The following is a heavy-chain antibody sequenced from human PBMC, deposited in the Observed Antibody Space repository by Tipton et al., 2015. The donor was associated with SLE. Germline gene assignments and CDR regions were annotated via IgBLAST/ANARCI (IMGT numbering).Heavy chain of an antibody. CDR2: IFYSGST. V-gene: IGHV4-59*02. D-gene: IGHD3-10*01. J-gene: IGHJ3*02. Sequence: TLSLTCTVPGDAVSSHYWSWIRKPPGTGLEWIGYIFYSGSTNYNPSLKSRVTMSVDTSQNQFSLKLTSVTSADTAMYYCARNVGGVRGALGAFDIWGQGTMVTVSS. CDR1: GDAVSSHY. CDR3: ARNVGGVRGALGAFDI.